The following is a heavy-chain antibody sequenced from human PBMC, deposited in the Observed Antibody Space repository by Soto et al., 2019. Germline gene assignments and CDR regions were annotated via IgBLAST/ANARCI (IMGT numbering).Heavy chain of an antibody. CDR1: GGTFSSYT. V-gene: IGHV1-69*04. CDR2: IIPILGIA. Sequence: ASVKVSCKASGGTFSSYTISWVRQAPGQGLEWMGRIIPILGIANYAQKFQGRVTITADKSTSTAYMELSSLRSEDTAVYYCVKDINGGSYFYGMDVWGQGTTVTVSS. J-gene: IGHJ6*02. D-gene: IGHD2-21*01. CDR3: VKDINGGSYFYGMDV.